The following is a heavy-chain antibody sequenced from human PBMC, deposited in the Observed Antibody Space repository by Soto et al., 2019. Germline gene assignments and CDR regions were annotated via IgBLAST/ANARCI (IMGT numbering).Heavy chain of an antibody. V-gene: IGHV4-31*03. D-gene: IGHD6-19*01. CDR2: IYYSGST. J-gene: IGHJ2*01. CDR1: GGSISRGGYY. Sequence: QVQLQESGPGLVKPSQTLSLTCTVSGGSISRGGYYWSWIRQHPGMGLEWIGYIYYSGSTYYNPSLKRRVTISVDTSKNQFSLKLTSVTAADTAVYYCAREVIAVAGTGLWYFDLWGRGTLVTVSS. CDR3: AREVIAVAGTGLWYFDL.